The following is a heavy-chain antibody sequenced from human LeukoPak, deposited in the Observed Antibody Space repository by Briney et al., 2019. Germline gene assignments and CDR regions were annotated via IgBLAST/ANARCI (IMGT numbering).Heavy chain of an antibody. CDR2: ISGSGGST. CDR3: AKEGKKINYVDY. V-gene: IGHV3-23*01. J-gene: IGHJ4*02. CDR1: GFPFTNYW. D-gene: IGHD3-16*01. Sequence: GGSLRLSCATSGFPFTNYWMTWVRQAPGKGLEWVSAISGSGGSTYYADSVKGRFTISRDNSKNTLYLQMNSLRAEDTAVYYCAKEGKKINYVDYWGQGTLVTVSS.